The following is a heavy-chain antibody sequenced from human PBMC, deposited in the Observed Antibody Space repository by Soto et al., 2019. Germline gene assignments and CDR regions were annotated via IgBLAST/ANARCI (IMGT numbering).Heavy chain of an antibody. Sequence: EVQLVESGGGLVQPGGSLRLSCAASGFTFSSYSMNWVRQAPGKGLEWVSYISSSSSTIYYADSVKGRFTISRDNAKNSLYLQMNSLRDEDTAVYYCARVEYVSYFGGMDVWGQGTTVTVSS. V-gene: IGHV3-48*02. CDR3: ARVEYVSYFGGMDV. D-gene: IGHD3-9*01. J-gene: IGHJ6*02. CDR1: GFTFSSYS. CDR2: ISSSSSTI.